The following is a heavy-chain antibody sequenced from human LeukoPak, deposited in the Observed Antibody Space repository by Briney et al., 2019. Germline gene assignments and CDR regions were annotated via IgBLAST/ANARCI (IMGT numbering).Heavy chain of an antibody. CDR2: IYSGGST. J-gene: IGHJ4*02. CDR1: GFTVSSNY. CDR3: ARDQGPYYYGSGTAY. D-gene: IGHD3-10*01. Sequence: HPGGSLRLSCAASGFTVSSNYMSWVRQAPGKGLEWVSVIYSGGSTYYADSVKGRFTISRDNSKNTLYLQMNSLRAEDTAVYYCARDQGPYYYGSGTAYWGQGTLVTVSS. V-gene: IGHV3-53*01.